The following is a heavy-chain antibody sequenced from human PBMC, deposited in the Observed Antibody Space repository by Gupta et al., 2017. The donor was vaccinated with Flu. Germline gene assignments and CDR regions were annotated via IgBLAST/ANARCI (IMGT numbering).Heavy chain of an antibody. CDR3: ARARVGATLSGFYMDV. CDR1: GYVFTGFA. V-gene: IGHV1-2*06. D-gene: IGHD1-26*01. CDR2: INQASGGT. J-gene: IGHJ6*03. Sequence: QLQLVQSGAAVKRPGASVKVSCQASGYVFTGFAMHWMRQAPGQGLEWRGRINQASGGTKDAQKFLGRVTMTSDTSVTTAYRELSSLRSDDTAVYFCARARVGATLSGFYMDVWGKGTTVVVSS.